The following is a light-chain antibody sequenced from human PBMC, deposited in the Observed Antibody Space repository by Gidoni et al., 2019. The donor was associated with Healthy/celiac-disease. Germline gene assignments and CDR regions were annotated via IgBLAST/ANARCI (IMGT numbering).Light chain of an antibody. Sequence: DIQMTQFPSTLSASVGDRVTITCRASQNINSWLAWYQQKPGKVPKLLIYKASSLDTGVPSRFSGSGSGTEFTLTISSLQPDDFATYYCQQYNSYSRTFGQXTKVEIK. CDR3: QQYNSYSRT. CDR2: KAS. CDR1: QNINSW. V-gene: IGKV1-5*03. J-gene: IGKJ1*01.